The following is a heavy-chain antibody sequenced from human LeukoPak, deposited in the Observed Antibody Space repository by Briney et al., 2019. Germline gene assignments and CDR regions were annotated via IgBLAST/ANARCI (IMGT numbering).Heavy chain of an antibody. D-gene: IGHD2-2*01. Sequence: GASLILSSGASGLTFRNAWMSGVRRAPGKEREWVGRIKSKIGGGITDYAAPVRGRFSISRDDSKNTLMLHINSLKTEDMAVYYCTPDHCSHTSTDRSLPFYFDYWGQGIVVTVSS. J-gene: IGHJ4*02. CDR3: TPDHCSHTSTDRSLPFYFDY. CDR2: IKSKIGGGIT. CDR1: GLTFRNAW. V-gene: IGHV3-15*01.